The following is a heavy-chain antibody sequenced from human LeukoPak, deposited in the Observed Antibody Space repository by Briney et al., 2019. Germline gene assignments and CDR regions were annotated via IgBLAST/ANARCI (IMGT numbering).Heavy chain of an antibody. J-gene: IGHJ3*02. CDR3: ARRPGSDAFDI. D-gene: IGHD1-1*01. CDR1: GGSISSTHW. V-gene: IGHV4-59*08. Sequence: PSGTLSLTCAVSGGSISSTHWWNWIRQPPGKGLEWIGYIYYSGSTNYNPSLKSRVTISVDTSKNQFSLKLSSVTAADTAVYYCARRPGSDAFDIWGQGTMVTVSS. CDR2: IYYSGST.